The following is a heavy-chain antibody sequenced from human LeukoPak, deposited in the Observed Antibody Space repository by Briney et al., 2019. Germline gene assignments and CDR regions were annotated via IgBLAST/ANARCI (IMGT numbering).Heavy chain of an antibody. Sequence: GGSLRLSCAASGFSFSNYWMSWVRQAPGKGLEWVASISENGRAKPYVASVRGRFTISRDNTKNSLYLQMNSLRAEDTAIYYCVRDRGTYRPIDYWGQGTLVTVSS. V-gene: IGHV3-7*03. CDR2: ISENGRAK. CDR3: VRDRGTYRPIDY. J-gene: IGHJ4*02. CDR1: GFSFSNYW. D-gene: IGHD1-26*01.